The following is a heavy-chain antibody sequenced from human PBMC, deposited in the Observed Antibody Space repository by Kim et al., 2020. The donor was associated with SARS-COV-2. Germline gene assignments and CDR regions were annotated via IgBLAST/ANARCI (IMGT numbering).Heavy chain of an antibody. V-gene: IGHV3-33*01. Sequence: GGSLRLSCAASGFTFSSYGMHWVRQAPGKGLECVAVIWYDGSNKYYADSVKGRFTISRDNSKNTLYLQMNSLSAEYTAVYYCARDGSSDYYYYGMDVWGQGTTVTVSS. D-gene: IGHD1-26*01. CDR1: GFTFSSYG. J-gene: IGHJ6*02. CDR2: IWYDGSNK. CDR3: ARDGSSDYYYYGMDV.